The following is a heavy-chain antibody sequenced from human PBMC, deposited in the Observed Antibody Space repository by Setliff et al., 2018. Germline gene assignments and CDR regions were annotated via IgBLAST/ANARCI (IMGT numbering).Heavy chain of an antibody. CDR2: SNHGGST. CDR3: ATVNCDFSNLIRTHGHFDP. CDR1: GESFSNNY. D-gene: IGHD3-9*01. V-gene: IGHV4-34*01. Sequence: SETLSLTCSVYGESFSNNYWSWIRQSPGRGLEWIGESNHGGSTSYNPSLKSRLTMSVDTSKNQFSLKLDSVTAADTAVYYCATVNCDFSNLIRTHGHFDPWGQGALVT. J-gene: IGHJ5*02.